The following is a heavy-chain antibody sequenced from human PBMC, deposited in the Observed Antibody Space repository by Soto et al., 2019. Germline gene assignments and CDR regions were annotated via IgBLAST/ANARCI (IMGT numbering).Heavy chain of an antibody. CDR2: INPSGGST. D-gene: IGHD3-3*01. Sequence: QVQLVQSGAEVKKPGASVKVSCKASGYTFTSYYMHWVRQAPGQGLEWMGIINPSGGSTSYAQKYEDRVTMTRDKSTSTVYMELSSLRSEDTAVYYCATQRSEERWLHLRSDYYYYYGMDLWGQGTTVTVSS. CDR3: ATQRSEERWLHLRSDYYYYYGMDL. CDR1: GYTFTSYY. V-gene: IGHV1-46*01. J-gene: IGHJ6*02.